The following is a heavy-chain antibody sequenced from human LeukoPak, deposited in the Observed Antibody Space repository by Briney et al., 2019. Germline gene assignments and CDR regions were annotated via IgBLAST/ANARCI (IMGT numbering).Heavy chain of an antibody. V-gene: IGHV4-59*01. CDR3: ARYDSSSSALEN. CDR1: GGSISGYY. J-gene: IGHJ4*02. D-gene: IGHD3-22*01. CDR2: IHYSGSS. Sequence: SETLSLTCTVSGGSISGYYWGWIRQPPGKGLDWIGYIHYSGSSKYSPSLKSRVAMSVDTSMNQFSLKLTFVTAADTAVYYCARYDSSSSALENWGQGTLVTVSS.